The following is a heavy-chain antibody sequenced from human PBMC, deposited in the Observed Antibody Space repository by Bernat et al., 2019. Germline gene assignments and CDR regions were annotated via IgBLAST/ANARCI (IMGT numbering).Heavy chain of an antibody. CDR3: AKDGQLTTYFYYYMDV. CDR1: GFTFGSYW. D-gene: IGHD3-10*01. V-gene: IGHV3-74*03. CDR2: INSDGSVI. Sequence: EMQLVESGGGLVQPGGSLRLSCAASGFTFGSYWMHWVRQVPGKGLLWVARINSDGSVIKYADSVKGRFTISRDNAKNTLYLQINSLRAEDTAIYYCAKDGQLTTYFYYYMDVWGRGTTVTVSS. J-gene: IGHJ6*03.